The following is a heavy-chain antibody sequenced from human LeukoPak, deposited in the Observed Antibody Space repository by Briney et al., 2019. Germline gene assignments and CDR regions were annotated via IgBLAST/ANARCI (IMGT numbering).Heavy chain of an antibody. J-gene: IGHJ5*02. D-gene: IGHD6-13*01. CDR1: AYTFTDYY. CDR3: ARGSYWYDA. CDR2: INPNSGGS. Sequence: ASVKVSCTASAYTFTDYYIQWVRQAPGQGLEWMGWINPNSGGSNYAQKFQGRVTMTRDRSISTAYMELKSLRSDDTAVYYCARGSYWYDAWGQGTLVTVSS. V-gene: IGHV1-2*02.